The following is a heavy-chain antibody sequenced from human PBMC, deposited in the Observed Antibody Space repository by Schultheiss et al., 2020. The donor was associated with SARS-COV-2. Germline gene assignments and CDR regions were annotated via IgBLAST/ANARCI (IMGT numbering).Heavy chain of an antibody. Sequence: GGSLRLSCAASGFTFSSYAMSWVRQAPGKGLEWVSAISGSGGSTYYADSVKGRFTISRDNSKNTLYLQMNSLRAEDTAVYYCAKDRPRDEEKVVVVPAAIRGYYYYGMDVWGQGTTVTVSS. D-gene: IGHD2-2*01. CDR2: ISGSGGST. J-gene: IGHJ6*02. CDR1: GFTFSSYA. CDR3: AKDRPRDEEKVVVVPAAIRGYYYYGMDV. V-gene: IGHV3-23*01.